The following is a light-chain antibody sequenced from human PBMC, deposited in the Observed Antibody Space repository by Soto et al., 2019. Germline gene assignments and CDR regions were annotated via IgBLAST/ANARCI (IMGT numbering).Light chain of an antibody. CDR1: QSLGSD. J-gene: IGKJ1*01. Sequence: EILMTQSPGALSLSQVDEATLSCRASQSLGSDLAWYQQKPGQAPRLLIFGASARPTGIPARISGSGSGTEFTLTISSLRSEDFAVYSCLQYHNLWAFGQGTKVDIK. CDR2: GAS. CDR3: LQYHNLWA. V-gene: IGKV3-15*01.